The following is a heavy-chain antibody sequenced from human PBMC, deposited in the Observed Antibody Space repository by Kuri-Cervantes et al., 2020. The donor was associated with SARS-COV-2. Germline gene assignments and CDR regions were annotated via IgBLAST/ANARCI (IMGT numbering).Heavy chain of an antibody. CDR1: GSSFTDYY. D-gene: IGHD6-25*01. Sequence: GESLKISCETSGSSFTDYYVSWIRQVPGGGLDWLSFISGSSSFTNPADFVKGRFTISKDNAKTSVYLQMTSLRAEDTALYYCAIDKGRGAFDHWGQGTLVTVSS. J-gene: IGHJ4*02. V-gene: IGHV3-11*06. CDR3: AIDKGRGAFDH. CDR2: ISGSSSFT.